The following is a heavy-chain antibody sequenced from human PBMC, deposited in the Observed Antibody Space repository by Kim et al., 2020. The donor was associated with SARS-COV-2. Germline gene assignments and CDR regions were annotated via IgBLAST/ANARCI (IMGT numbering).Heavy chain of an antibody. V-gene: IGHV1-58*02. J-gene: IGHJ6*02. CDR1: GFTFTSSA. CDR3: AADSIRPNYYDSSGYHIPYYYYYGMDV. CDR2: IVVGSGNT. D-gene: IGHD3-22*01. Sequence: SVKVSCKASGFTFTSSAMQWVRQARGQRLEWIGWIVVGSGNTNYAQKFQERVTITRDMSTSTAYMELSSLRSEDTAVYYCAADSIRPNYYDSSGYHIPYYYYYGMDVWGQGTTVTVSS.